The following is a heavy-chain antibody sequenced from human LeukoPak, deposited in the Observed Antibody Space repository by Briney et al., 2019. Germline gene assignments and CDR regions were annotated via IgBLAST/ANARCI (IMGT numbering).Heavy chain of an antibody. CDR2: IIPIFGTA. V-gene: IGHV1-69*13. CDR1: GGTFSSYA. J-gene: IGHJ4*02. Sequence: GASVKVSCKASGGTFSSYAISWVRQAPGQGLEWMGGIIPIFGTANYAQKFQGRVTITADESTSTAYMELSSLRSEDTAVYYCARYGGGGYYYDSSGPYDYWGQGTLVTVFS. D-gene: IGHD3-22*01. CDR3: ARYGGGGYYYDSSGPYDY.